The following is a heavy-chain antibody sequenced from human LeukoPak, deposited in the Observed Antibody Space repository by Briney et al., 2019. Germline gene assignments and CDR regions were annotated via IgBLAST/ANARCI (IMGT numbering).Heavy chain of an antibody. V-gene: IGHV1-18*01. CDR2: ISAYNGNT. D-gene: IGHD4-11*01. J-gene: IGHJ4*02. Sequence: ASVKVSCKASGYTFTSYGISWVRQAPGQGVEWMGWISAYNGNTNYAQKLQGRVTMATDTSTSTAYMELRSLTSNDTAVYYCARDWGYSVDYWGQPTLLTVSS. CDR3: ARDWGYSVDY. CDR1: GYTFTSYG.